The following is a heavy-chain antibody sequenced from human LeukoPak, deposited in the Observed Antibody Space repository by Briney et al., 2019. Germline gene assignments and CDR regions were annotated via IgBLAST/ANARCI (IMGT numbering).Heavy chain of an antibody. CDR3: AKKIRGSYIGYFDY. V-gene: IGHV3-23*01. CDR1: GFTFSNYA. J-gene: IGHJ4*02. CDR2: ISGSGGST. D-gene: IGHD1-26*01. Sequence: GGSLRLSCAASGFTFSNYAMHWVRQAPGKGLEWVSVISGSGGSTNYGDSVKSRFIISRDNSKSTLYLQMNSLRAEDTAVYYCAKKIRGSYIGYFDYWGQGTLVTVSS.